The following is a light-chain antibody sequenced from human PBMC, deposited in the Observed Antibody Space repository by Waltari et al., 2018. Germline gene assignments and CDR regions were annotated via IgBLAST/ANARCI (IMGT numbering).Light chain of an antibody. CDR3: QAWEGSTAI. Sequence: FGLTQPRSVSVSPGQTARIPCFGANLEAKYTCWYQQNSGQPPVLVIHQDSKRPSGIPERFSGSKSGNTVTLTISGTQPIDEADYYCQAWEGSTAIFGGGTRLTVL. J-gene: IGLJ2*01. CDR2: QDS. CDR1: NLEAKY. V-gene: IGLV3-1*01.